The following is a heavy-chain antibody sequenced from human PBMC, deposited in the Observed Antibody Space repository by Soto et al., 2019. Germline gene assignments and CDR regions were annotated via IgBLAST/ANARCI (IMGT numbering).Heavy chain of an antibody. CDR1: GGSFSGYY. Sequence: SETLSLTCAVYGGSFSGYYWSWIRQPPGKGLEWIGEINHSGSTNYNPSLKSRVTISVDTSKNQFSLKLSSVTAADTAVYYCARGIAYWGQGTLVTVSS. CDR2: INHSGST. CDR3: ARGIAY. J-gene: IGHJ4*02. V-gene: IGHV4-34*01.